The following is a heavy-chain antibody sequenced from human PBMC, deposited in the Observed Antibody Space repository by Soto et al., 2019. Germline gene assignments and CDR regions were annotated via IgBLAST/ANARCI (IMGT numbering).Heavy chain of an antibody. V-gene: IGHV3-21*01. D-gene: IGHD1-7*01. CDR1: GFSFSSDS. CDR2: ISSSGSFK. Sequence: GGSLRLSCAASGFSFSSDSMGWVRQAPGKGLEWVSSISSSGSFKSYADSVKGRFTISRDNAKNSLSLQMSGLKDEDTAVYYCARDPPTATTLDWVDSWGQGTLVTVSS. J-gene: IGHJ5*01. CDR3: ARDPPTATTLDWVDS.